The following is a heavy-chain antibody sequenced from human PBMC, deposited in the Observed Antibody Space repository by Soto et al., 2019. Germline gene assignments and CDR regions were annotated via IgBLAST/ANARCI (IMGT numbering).Heavy chain of an antibody. Sequence: ASVKVSCKASGYTFTGYYMHWVRQAPGQGLEWMGWINPNSGGTNYAQKFQGRVTMTRDTSISTAYMELSRLRSDDTAVYYCARGLRNYYDNSGYYSHWGQGTLVTVSS. CDR3: ARGLRNYYDNSGYYSH. D-gene: IGHD3-22*01. CDR1: GYTFTGYY. CDR2: INPNSGGT. V-gene: IGHV1-2*02. J-gene: IGHJ4*02.